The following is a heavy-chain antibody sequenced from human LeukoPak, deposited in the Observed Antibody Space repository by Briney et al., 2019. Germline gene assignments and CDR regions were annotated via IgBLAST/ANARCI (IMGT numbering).Heavy chain of an antibody. CDR3: ARGPRADYETNWFDP. J-gene: IGHJ5*02. CDR2: INHSGST. CDR1: GGSFSGYY. V-gene: IGHV4-34*01. Sequence: SETLSLTCAVYGGSFSGYYWSWIRQPPGKGLEWIGEINHSGSTNYNPSLKSRVTISVDTSKNQFSLKLSSVTAADTAVYCCARGPRADYETNWFDPWGQGTLVTVSS. D-gene: IGHD4-17*01.